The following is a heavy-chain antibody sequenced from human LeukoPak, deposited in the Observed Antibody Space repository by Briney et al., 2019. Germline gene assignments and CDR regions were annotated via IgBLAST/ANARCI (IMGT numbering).Heavy chain of an antibody. CDR2: IKQDGSEK. D-gene: IGHD5-12*01. Sequence: PGGSLRLSCAASGFTFSSYWMSWVRQAPGKGLEWVANIKQDGSEKYYVDSVKGRFTISRDNDKHSLYLQMNSLRAEDTAVYYCARDLEWLRLVGYYFDYWGQGTLVTVSS. J-gene: IGHJ4*02. V-gene: IGHV3-7*01. CDR3: ARDLEWLRLVGYYFDY. CDR1: GFTFSSYW.